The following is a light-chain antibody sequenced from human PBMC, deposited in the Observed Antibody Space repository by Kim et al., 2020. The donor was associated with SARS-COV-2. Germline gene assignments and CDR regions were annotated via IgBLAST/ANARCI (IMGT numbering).Light chain of an antibody. J-gene: IGKJ2*01. CDR2: AIS. Sequence: EIVLTQSPGTLSLSPGERATLSCRASQSVSSRGLGWYQQKPGQAPRLIIYAISTRATGIADRFSGSGSGTDFTLTISRLEPEDFAGYYCQQYGRSPYTFGQGTKLEI. V-gene: IGKV3-20*01. CDR3: QQYGRSPYT. CDR1: QSVSSRG.